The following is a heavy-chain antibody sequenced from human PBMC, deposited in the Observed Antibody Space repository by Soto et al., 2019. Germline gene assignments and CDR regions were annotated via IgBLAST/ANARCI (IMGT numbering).Heavy chain of an antibody. CDR3: ARASFQMDSFDR. J-gene: IGHJ5*02. V-gene: IGHV3-33*01. CDR1: GFTFSSYG. CDR2: IWYGGGNE. D-gene: IGHD2-2*03. Sequence: QVQLVESGGGVVQPGRSLRLSCAASGFTFSSYGMHWVRQAPGKGLEWVAIIWYGGGNEYYADSVKGRFTISRDNSKNNLYLKMNSLRAEDTAVYYCARASFQMDSFDRWGQGTLVTVAS.